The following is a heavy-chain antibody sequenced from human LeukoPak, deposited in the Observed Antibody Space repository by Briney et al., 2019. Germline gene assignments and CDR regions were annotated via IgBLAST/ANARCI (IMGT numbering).Heavy chain of an antibody. J-gene: IGHJ4*02. Sequence: SETLSLTCAVYGGSFGGYYWSWIRQPPGKGLEWIGEINHSGSTNYNPSLKSRVTISVDTSKNQFSLKLSSVTAADTAVYYCARAFRCSSTSCSYYFDYWGQGTLVTVSS. D-gene: IGHD2-2*01. V-gene: IGHV4-34*01. CDR1: GGSFGGYY. CDR2: INHSGST. CDR3: ARAFRCSSTSCSYYFDY.